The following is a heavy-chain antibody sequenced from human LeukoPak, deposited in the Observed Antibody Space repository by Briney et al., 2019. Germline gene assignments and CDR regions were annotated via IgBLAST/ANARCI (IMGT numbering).Heavy chain of an antibody. CDR2: ISGSGGST. CDR3: ASEYDSSGYTRLY. D-gene: IGHD3-22*01. J-gene: IGHJ4*02. V-gene: IGHV3-23*01. CDR1: GFTFSSYA. Sequence: GGSLGLSCAASGFTFSSYAMSWVRQAPGKGLEWVSAISGSGGSTYYADSVKGRFTISRDNSKNTLYLQMNSLRAEDTAVYYCASEYDSSGYTRLYWGQGTLVTVSS.